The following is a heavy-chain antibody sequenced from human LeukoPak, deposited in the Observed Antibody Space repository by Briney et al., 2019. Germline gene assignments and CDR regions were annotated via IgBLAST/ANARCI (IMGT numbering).Heavy chain of an antibody. CDR1: GFTFSSYS. Sequence: PGRSLRLSCAASGFTFSSYSMNWVRQAPGKGLEWVSSISSSSSYIYYADSVKGRFTISRDNAKNSLYLQMNSLRAEDTAVYYCARQGTASPTAAFDIWGQGTMVTVSS. CDR2: ISSSSSYI. J-gene: IGHJ3*02. CDR3: ARQGTASPTAAFDI. V-gene: IGHV3-21*01. D-gene: IGHD2-21*02.